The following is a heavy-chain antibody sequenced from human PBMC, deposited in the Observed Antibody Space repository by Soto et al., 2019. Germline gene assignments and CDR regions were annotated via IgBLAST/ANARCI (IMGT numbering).Heavy chain of an antibody. CDR2: IYYTGST. Sequence: QVQLQESGPGLVKPSQTLSLTGTVSGGSISSGGYYWSWIRQRPGKGLEWIGYIYYTGSTYYNPSLQSRVTISVDTSKNQFSLKLSSLTAADTAVYYCARGLYSSSPPFDYWGQGTLVTVSS. CDR3: ARGLYSSSPPFDY. V-gene: IGHV4-31*03. J-gene: IGHJ4*02. CDR1: GGSISSGGYY. D-gene: IGHD6-13*01.